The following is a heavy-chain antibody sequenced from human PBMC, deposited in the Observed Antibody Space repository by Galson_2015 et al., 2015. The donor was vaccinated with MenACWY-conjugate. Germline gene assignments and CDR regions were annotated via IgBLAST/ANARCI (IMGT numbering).Heavy chain of an antibody. CDR3: ATNHGGQLNAFDI. CDR2: ISAYNGNT. Sequence: QGLEWMGWISAYNGNTNYAQKFQGRVTMTEDTSTDTAYMELSSLRSEDTAVYYCATNHGGQLNAFDIWGQGTMVTVSS. V-gene: IGHV1-18*01. J-gene: IGHJ3*02. D-gene: IGHD6-13*01.